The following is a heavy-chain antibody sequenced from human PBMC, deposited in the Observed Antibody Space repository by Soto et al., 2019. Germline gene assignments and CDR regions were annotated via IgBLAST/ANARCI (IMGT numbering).Heavy chain of an antibody. D-gene: IGHD3-16*01. CDR3: ARRIYGVSDY. CDR1: GGSISGFY. J-gene: IGHJ4*02. CDR2: VHYAGSP. Sequence: KTSETLSLTCTVSGGSISGFYWTWLRQPPGKGLEWIGYVHYAGSPTYNPSLKSRLNISVDTSENQFSLKLASVTPADTAVYYCARRIYGVSDYWGQGTLVTVSS. V-gene: IGHV4-59*01.